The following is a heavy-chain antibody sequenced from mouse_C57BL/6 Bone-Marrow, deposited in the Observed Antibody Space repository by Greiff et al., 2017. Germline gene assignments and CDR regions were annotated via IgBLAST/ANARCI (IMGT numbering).Heavy chain of an antibody. J-gene: IGHJ3*01. D-gene: IGHD3-2*02. CDR3: ARHRSSGQGGWFAY. CDR1: GFNIKNTY. V-gene: IGHV14-3*01. Sequence: VQLKESVAELVRPGASVKLSCTASGFNIKNTYMHWVKQRPEQGLEWIGRIDPANGNTKYAPKFQGKATITADTSSNTAYLQLSSLTSEDTAIYYCARHRSSGQGGWFAYWGQGTLVTVSA. CDR2: IDPANGNT.